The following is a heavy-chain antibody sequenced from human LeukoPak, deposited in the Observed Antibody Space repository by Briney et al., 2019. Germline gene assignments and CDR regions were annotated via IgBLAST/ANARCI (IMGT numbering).Heavy chain of an antibody. D-gene: IGHD2-2*01. Sequence: PGGSLRLSCAASGFTFSDHYMDWVRQAPGKGLEWVGRIKSKTDGGTTDYAAPVKGRFTISRDDSKNTLYLQMNSLKTEDTAVYYCTTDPRYQLLGFVYFDYWGQGTLVTVSS. CDR1: GFTFSDHY. J-gene: IGHJ4*02. CDR3: TTDPRYQLLGFVYFDY. CDR2: IKSKTDGGTT. V-gene: IGHV3-15*01.